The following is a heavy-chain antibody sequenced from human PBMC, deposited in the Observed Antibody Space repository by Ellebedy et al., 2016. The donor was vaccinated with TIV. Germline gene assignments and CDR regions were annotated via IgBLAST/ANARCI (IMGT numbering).Heavy chain of an antibody. CDR1: GYSFTGHF. CDR3: ARRGRTKEGYNGGLDV. J-gene: IGHJ6*02. D-gene: IGHD1-26*01. CDR2: INPSSGDT. V-gene: IGHV1-2*04. Sequence: ASVKVSCXASGYSFTGHFIHWVRQAPGQGLEWMGWINPSSGDTKYAQKFQDWVTMTRDTSVNTVHIELTRLTSDDTAVYFCARRGRTKEGYNGGLDVWGQGTTVIVSS.